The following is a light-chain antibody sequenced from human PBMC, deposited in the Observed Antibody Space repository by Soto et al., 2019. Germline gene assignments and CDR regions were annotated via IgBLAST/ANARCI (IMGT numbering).Light chain of an antibody. J-gene: IGLJ3*02. Sequence: QSVLTQPPSASGTHGQRVTISCSGSSSNIGSNYVYWYQQFPGTAPKLLIYRNDQRPSGVPDRFSGSKSGTSASLAISGLRSEDEADYYCAAWDDSLSSWVFGEGTKVTVL. V-gene: IGLV1-47*01. CDR2: RND. CDR1: SSNIGSNY. CDR3: AAWDDSLSSWV.